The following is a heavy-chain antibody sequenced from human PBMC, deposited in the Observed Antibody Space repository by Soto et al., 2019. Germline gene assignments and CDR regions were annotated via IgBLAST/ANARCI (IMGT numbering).Heavy chain of an antibody. J-gene: IGHJ6*02. Sequence: SETLSLTCAVYGGSFSGYYWSWIRQPPGKGLEWIGEINHSGSTNYNPSLKSRVTISVDTSKNQFSLKLSSVTAADTAVYYCARGLEVRFLEWLAKGRNYYYYGMDVWGQGTTVTVSS. CDR3: ARGLEVRFLEWLAKGRNYYYYGMDV. V-gene: IGHV4-34*01. CDR2: INHSGST. CDR1: GGSFSGYY. D-gene: IGHD3-3*01.